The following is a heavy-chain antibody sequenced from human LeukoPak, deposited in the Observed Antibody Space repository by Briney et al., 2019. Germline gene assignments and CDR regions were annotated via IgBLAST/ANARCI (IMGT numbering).Heavy chain of an antibody. J-gene: IGHJ4*02. V-gene: IGHV3-48*03. CDR3: ARDHDGYSYGYNY. CDR1: GFTFDNYE. CDR2: ISSSGDTR. Sequence: PGGSLRLSCAASGFTFDNYEINWVRQAPGKGLEWVSYISSSGDTRYYADSVKGRFTTSRDNAKNSLFLQMNSLRAEDTAVYYCARDHDGYSYGYNYWGQGSRVTVSS. D-gene: IGHD5-18*01.